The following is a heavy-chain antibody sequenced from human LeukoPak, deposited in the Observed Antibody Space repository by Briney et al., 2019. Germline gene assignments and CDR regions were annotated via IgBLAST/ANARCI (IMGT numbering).Heavy chain of an antibody. CDR2: ISGDGGST. J-gene: IGHJ5*02. CDR1: GLPFDDYA. Sequence: GGSLSLFCGLSGLPFDDYAMQWVRRAPGRGGEGVSLISGDGGSTYYAESVMGRFNIYRDNSKNSLYLQMNSLRTEYTALYYCEKARVENWFDPWGQGTLVTVSS. V-gene: IGHV3-43*02. D-gene: IGHD5-24*01. CDR3: EKARVENWFDP.